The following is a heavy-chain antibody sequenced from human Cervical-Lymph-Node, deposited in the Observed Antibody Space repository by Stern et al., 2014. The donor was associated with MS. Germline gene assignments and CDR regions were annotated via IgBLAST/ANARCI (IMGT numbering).Heavy chain of an antibody. CDR1: GYTLTGLS. J-gene: IGHJ4*02. V-gene: IGHV1-24*01. CDR3: ASHTAMDYYFEY. CDR2: FDPEDGKT. D-gene: IGHD5-18*01. Sequence: QVQLVQSGAGVKKPWASVKVSCKVSGYTLTGLSMHWGRQAPGKGLEWMGGFDPEDGKTIYAQKFQGRVTMTEDTSTDTAYMELSSLRSEDTAVYYCASHTAMDYYFEYWGQGTLVTVSS.